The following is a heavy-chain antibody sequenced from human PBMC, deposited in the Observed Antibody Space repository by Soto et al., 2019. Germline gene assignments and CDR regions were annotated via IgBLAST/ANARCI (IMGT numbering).Heavy chain of an antibody. V-gene: IGHV4-4*07. CDR1: GSSFTGDY. CDR2: VFGNGAGTP. D-gene: IGHD3-22*01. CDR3: ARDLPPYDRRRQSAGAFED. Sequence: QVQLQESGPGVVRPSETLSLTCSVSGSSFTGDYWSWIRQPAGKGLEWIGRVFGNGAGTPIYNSALKNRDTMSVDSSKTQFSLKLTSVTAADTALYYCARDLPPYDRRRQSAGAFEDWGQGTLVTVSS. J-gene: IGHJ4*02.